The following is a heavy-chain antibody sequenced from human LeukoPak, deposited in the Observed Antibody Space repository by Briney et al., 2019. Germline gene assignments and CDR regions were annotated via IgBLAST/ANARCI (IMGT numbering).Heavy chain of an antibody. Sequence: GGSLRLSCAASGFTFSDYWMHWVRQAPGKGLVWVSHIVSDGSSTNYADSVKGRFTVSRDNAKNTMYLQMNSLSAGDTAVYYCARDGLDSSGHAAGVDYWGQGTLVTVSS. CDR3: ARDGLDSSGHAAGVDY. CDR1: GFTFSDYW. V-gene: IGHV3-74*01. J-gene: IGHJ4*02. D-gene: IGHD3-22*01. CDR2: IVSDGSST.